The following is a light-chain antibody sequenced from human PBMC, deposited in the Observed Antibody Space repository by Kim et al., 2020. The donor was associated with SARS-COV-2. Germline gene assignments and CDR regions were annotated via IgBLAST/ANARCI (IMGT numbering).Light chain of an antibody. Sequence: EIVLTQSPGTLSLSPGERAALSCRASQSVSSSYLAWYQQKPGQAPRLLIYAASTRATGIPDRFSGSGSGTDFTLSISRLEPEDFAVYYCQQYGGSPRITFGQGTRLGIK. CDR3: QQYGGSPRIT. CDR2: AAS. V-gene: IGKV3-20*01. CDR1: QSVSSSY. J-gene: IGKJ5*01.